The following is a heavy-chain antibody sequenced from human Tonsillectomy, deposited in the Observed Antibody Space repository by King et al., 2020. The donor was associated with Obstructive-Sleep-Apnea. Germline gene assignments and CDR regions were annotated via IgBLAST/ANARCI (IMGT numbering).Heavy chain of an antibody. D-gene: IGHD3-10*01. CDR1: GFIFSSYA. CDR3: AKGVVPMVRGVTESGMDV. CDR2: ISGRGGRT. Sequence: VQLVESGGGLVQPGGSLRLSCAASGFIFSSYAMTGVRQAPGKGLEWVSAISGRGGRTYYAESVKGRFTISRDNSKNTLYLQMNSLRVEDTAVYYCAKGVVPMVRGVTESGMDVWGQGTTVTVSS. V-gene: IGHV3-23*04. J-gene: IGHJ6*02.